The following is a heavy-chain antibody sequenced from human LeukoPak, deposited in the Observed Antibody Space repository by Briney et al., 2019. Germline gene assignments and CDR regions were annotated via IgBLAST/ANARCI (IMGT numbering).Heavy chain of an antibody. D-gene: IGHD3-9*01. Sequence: ASVKVSCKASGYTFTSYYMHWVRQVPGQGLEWMGIINPSGGSTSYAQKFQGRVTMTRDTSTSTVYMELSSLRSEDTAVYYCARDRHFYDILTGYYTYYYGMDVWGQGTTVTVSS. J-gene: IGHJ6*02. CDR3: ARDRHFYDILTGYYTYYYGMDV. CDR1: GYTFTSYY. CDR2: INPSGGST. V-gene: IGHV1-46*01.